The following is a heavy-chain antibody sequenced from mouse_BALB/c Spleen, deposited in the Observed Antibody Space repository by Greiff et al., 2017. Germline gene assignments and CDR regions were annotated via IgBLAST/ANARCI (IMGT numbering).Heavy chain of an antibody. CDR2: INSNGGST. CDR3: ARHWPTATRDAMDY. CDR1: GFTFSSYY. J-gene: IGHJ4*01. D-gene: IGHD1-2*01. V-gene: IGHV5-6-2*01. Sequence: EVQLQESGGGLVKLGGSLKLSCAASGFTFSSYYMSWVRQTPEKRLELVAAINSNGGSTYYPDTVKGRFTISRDNAKNTLYLQMSSLKSEDTALYYCARHWPTATRDAMDYWGQGTSVTVSS.